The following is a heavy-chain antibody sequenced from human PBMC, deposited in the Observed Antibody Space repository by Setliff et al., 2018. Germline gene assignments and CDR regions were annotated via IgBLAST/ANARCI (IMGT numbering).Heavy chain of an antibody. CDR2: IYYSGST. CDR3: ARMSGFQYIDV. J-gene: IGHJ6*03. V-gene: IGHV4-31*09. Sequence: SETLSLTCTVSGGSISSGGYYWSWIRQHPGKGLEWIRYIYYSGSTYYNPSLKSRLTISVDKSKNQFSLRLSSVTAADTAVYCARMSGFQYIDVWDKGTTVTVSS. D-gene: IGHD3-3*01. CDR1: GGSISSGGYY.